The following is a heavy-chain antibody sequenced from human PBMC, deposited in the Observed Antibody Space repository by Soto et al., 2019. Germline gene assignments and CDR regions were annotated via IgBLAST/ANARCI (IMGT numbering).Heavy chain of an antibody. CDR2: INPNSGGT. CDR1: GYTFTGYY. CDR3: ASLGYCSSTSCYTVPYYYYGMDV. Sequence: ASVKVSCKASGYTFTGYYMHCVRQAPGQGLEWMGWINPNSGGTNYAQKFQGRVTMTRDTSISTAYMELSRLRSDDTAVYYCASLGYCSSTSCYTVPYYYYGMDVWGQGTTVTVSS. D-gene: IGHD2-2*02. V-gene: IGHV1-2*02. J-gene: IGHJ6*02.